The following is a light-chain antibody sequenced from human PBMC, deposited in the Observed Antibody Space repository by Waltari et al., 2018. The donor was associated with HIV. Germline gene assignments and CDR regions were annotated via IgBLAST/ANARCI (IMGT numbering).Light chain of an antibody. V-gene: IGLV2-11*01. CDR2: DVN. J-gene: IGLJ3*02. CDR1: SSDVGGYNY. Sequence: QSALTQPRSVSGSPGQSVTISCTGTSSDVGGYNYVSCHQQHPGKAPKLMIYDVNKRPSGVPDRFSGSKSGNTASLTISGLQAEDETDYYCCSYAGSHWVFGGGTKLTVL. CDR3: CSYAGSHWV.